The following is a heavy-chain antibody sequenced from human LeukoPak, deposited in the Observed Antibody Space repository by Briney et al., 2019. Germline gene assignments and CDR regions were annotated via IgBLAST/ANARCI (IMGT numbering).Heavy chain of an antibody. D-gene: IGHD4-17*01. J-gene: IGHJ4*02. CDR3: ARGGGYYGIDY. CDR1: GFIVNTNY. CDR2: VYADGAT. Sequence: GGSLRLSCAASGFIVNTNYMNWVRQAPGKGLEWVSVVYADGATYYADSVKGRFTVSRDNSKNTLYLQMNGLRAEDTAVYFCARGGGYYGIDYWGQGTLVTVSS. V-gene: IGHV3-53*01.